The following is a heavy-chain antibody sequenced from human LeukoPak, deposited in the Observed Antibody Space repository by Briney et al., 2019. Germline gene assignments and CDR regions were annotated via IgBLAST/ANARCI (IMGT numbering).Heavy chain of an antibody. CDR3: ARDRRYGSGSGSRYYGMDV. J-gene: IGHJ6*02. V-gene: IGHV3-74*01. Sequence: PGGSLRLSCAASGFIFSNYWMHWVRQAPGKGLVWVSHINSDESGTFYADSVKGRFTISRDIAKNTLYLQMYSLRVEDTAVYYCARDRRYGSGSGSRYYGMDVWGQGTTVTVSS. CDR2: INSDESGT. CDR1: GFIFSNYW. D-gene: IGHD3-10*01.